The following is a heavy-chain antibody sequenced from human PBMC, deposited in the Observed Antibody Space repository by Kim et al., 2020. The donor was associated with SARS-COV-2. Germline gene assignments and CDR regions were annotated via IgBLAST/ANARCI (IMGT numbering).Heavy chain of an antibody. D-gene: IGHD6-13*01. CDR1: GFTFSTYS. Sequence: GGSLRLSCAASGFTFSTYSMNWVRQAPGKGLEWVSSIYSSSSYIYYADSVKGRFTISRDNAKTSLFLQMNSLRAEDTAVYYCARGALAAGTSWFDPWGQGTLVTVSS. CDR2: IYSSSSYI. J-gene: IGHJ5*02. CDR3: ARGALAAGTSWFDP. V-gene: IGHV3-21*01.